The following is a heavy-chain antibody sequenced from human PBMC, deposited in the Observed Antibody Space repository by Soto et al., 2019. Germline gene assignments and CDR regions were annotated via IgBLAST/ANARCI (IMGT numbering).Heavy chain of an antibody. CDR2: IRSKANSYAT. D-gene: IGHD3-9*01. CDR3: TRQYYDILTGYYKGYYYYMDV. V-gene: IGHV3-73*01. Sequence: SGALWVNIVGPAMHRVRQEYGKRLGWVGRIRSKANSYATAYAASVKGRFTISRDDSKNTAYLQMNSLKTEDTAVYYCTRQYYDILTGYYKGYYYYMDVWGKGTTVTVSS. J-gene: IGHJ6*03. CDR1: WVNIVGPA.